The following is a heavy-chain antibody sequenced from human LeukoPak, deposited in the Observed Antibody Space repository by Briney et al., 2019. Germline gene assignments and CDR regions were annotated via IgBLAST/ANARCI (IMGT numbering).Heavy chain of an antibody. CDR2: MNPNSGNT. CDR3: ARGRRYCSSTSCYDIDY. D-gene: IGHD2-2*01. CDR1: GYTFTSYD. V-gene: IGHV1-8*02. J-gene: IGHJ4*02. Sequence: ASVNLSCTSSGYTFTSYDINWVRQPTAQGLELMGWMNPNSGNTGNSHKFHGRGSITRNTAISTAYMELSSLRCEDTAVYYCARGRRYCSSTSCYDIDYWGQGTLVTVSS.